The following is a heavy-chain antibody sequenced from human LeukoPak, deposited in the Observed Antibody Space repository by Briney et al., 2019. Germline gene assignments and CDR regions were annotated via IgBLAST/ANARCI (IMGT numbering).Heavy chain of an antibody. CDR2: NSDNEDVP. J-gene: IGHJ4*02. CDR1: VFNFNYYA. D-gene: IGHD3-3*02. CDR3: ARHDSFSTN. V-gene: IGHV3-23*01. Sequence: GGSLRLSCAASVFNFNYYAMSWVPQAPGKGLEWVSGNSDNEDVPHYPDCVEGSFIISRDNEKNTVYLQVNNLRADDTAVYFCARHDSFSTNWGQGTLVSVSS.